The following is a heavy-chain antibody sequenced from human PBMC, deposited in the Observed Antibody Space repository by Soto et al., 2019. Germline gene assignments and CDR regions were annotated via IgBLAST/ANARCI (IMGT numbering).Heavy chain of an antibody. CDR2: IYWDDDK. CDR1: GFSLSTSGVG. J-gene: IGHJ3*01. Sequence: QITLKESGPTLVKPTQTLTLTCTFSGFSLSTSGVGVGWIRQPPGKALEWLALIYWDDDKRYSPSLQSRLTITKDPSKSQVVLTMTNLDPVDTAKSYCAHSGYSSSWYDGTDDDSFDLWGHGTLVTVSS. CDR3: AHSGYSSSWYDGTDDDSFDL. V-gene: IGHV2-5*02. D-gene: IGHD6-13*01.